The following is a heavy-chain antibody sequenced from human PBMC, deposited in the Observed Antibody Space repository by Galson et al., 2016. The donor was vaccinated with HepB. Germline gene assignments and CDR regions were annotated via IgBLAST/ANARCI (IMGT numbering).Heavy chain of an antibody. D-gene: IGHD2-2*01. CDR2: IWNDGSEK. CDR3: AREGIPVEHSPTPYYMDV. V-gene: IGHV3-33*01. Sequence: SLRLSCAASGFIFSTNGMHWVRRAPGKGLDWVAVIWNDGSEKYYADSVKGRFTISRDNSKNTLYLQMNSLRAEDTAVYYCAREGIPVEHSPTPYYMDVWGKGTTVTVSS. CDR1: GFIFSTNG. J-gene: IGHJ6*03.